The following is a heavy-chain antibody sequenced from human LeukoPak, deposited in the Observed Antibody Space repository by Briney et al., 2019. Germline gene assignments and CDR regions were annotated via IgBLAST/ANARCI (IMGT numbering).Heavy chain of an antibody. J-gene: IGHJ4*02. V-gene: IGHV3-49*04. D-gene: IGHD2-21*01. CDR2: IRSKAYGGTT. CDR1: GFTFGDYA. CDR3: TRDYCGGDCYYDY. Sequence: GRSLRLSCTASGFTFGDYAMSWVRQAPGKGLEWVGFIRSKAYGGTTEYAASVKGRFTISRDDSKSIAYLQMNSLKTEDTAVYYCTRDYCGGDCYYDYWGQGTLVTVSS.